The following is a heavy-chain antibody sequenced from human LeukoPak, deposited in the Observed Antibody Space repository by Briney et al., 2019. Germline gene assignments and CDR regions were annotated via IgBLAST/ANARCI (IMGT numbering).Heavy chain of an antibody. V-gene: IGHV3-7*01. J-gene: IGHJ4*02. CDR2: IKQDGSER. D-gene: IGHD5-18*01. Sequence: GGSLRLSCAASGFTFSSYWMSWVRQAPGKGLEWVANIKQDGSERYYVDSVKGRFTIYRDNAKNSLYLQMNSLRAEDTAVYYCARLGYGPYFDYWGQGTLVTVSS. CDR1: GFTFSSYW. CDR3: ARLGYGPYFDY.